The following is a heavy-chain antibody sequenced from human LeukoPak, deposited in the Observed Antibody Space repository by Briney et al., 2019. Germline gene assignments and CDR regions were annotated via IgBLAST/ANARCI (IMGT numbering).Heavy chain of an antibody. D-gene: IGHD3-10*01. V-gene: IGHV4-39*01. J-gene: IGHJ6*03. CDR3: ATGSSRYYYYMDV. CDR1: GGSIRSNSSY. Sequence: PSETLSLTCTVSGGSIRSNSSYWGWIRQPPGKGLEWIGSIYFSGNTYYNPSLKSRVTISVDTSKNQFSLKLSSVTAADTAVYYCATGSSRYYYYMDVWGKGTTVTVSS. CDR2: IYFSGNT.